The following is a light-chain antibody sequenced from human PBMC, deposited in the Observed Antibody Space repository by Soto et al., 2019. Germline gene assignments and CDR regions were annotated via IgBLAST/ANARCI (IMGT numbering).Light chain of an antibody. V-gene: IGLV1-47*02. CDR3: ASWDDRLGAVI. J-gene: IGLJ2*01. Sequence: KRVFISCSGSSSNISGTNYAYWYQQLPGAAPKLLMHSNNLRPSGVPERISGSKSGTSASLAISGLRSEDEAVYYCASWDDRLGAVIFGGGTKVTVL. CDR1: SSNISGTNY. CDR2: SNN.